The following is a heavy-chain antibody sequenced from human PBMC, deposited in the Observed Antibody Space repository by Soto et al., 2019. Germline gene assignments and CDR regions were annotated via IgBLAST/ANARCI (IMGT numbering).Heavy chain of an antibody. CDR2: ISSSSGTI. D-gene: IGHD3-9*01. J-gene: IGHJ6*02. Sequence: EVQLVESGGGLVQPGGSLRLSCAASGFTFSSYTMNWVRQAPGKGLEWVSCISSSSGTIYYADSVQGRSTISRDNAKNSLYLQMNSLRAEDTAVYYCARGLLLTGSVRRDTYGMDVWGQGTRVTVSS. CDR3: ARGLLLTGSVRRDTYGMDV. CDR1: GFTFSSYT. V-gene: IGHV3-48*01.